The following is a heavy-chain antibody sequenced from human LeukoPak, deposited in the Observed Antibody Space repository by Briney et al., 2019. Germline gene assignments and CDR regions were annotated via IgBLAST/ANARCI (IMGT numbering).Heavy chain of an antibody. CDR2: IYPGDSDT. Sequence: GESLKISCKGSGYSFTSYWIGWVRQMPGKGLEWMGIIYPGDSDTRYSPSFQGQVTISADKSLSTAYLQWSSLKASDTAMYYCARSLSGEDDAFDIWGQGTMVTVSS. J-gene: IGHJ3*02. CDR1: GYSFTSYW. CDR3: ARSLSGEDDAFDI. V-gene: IGHV5-51*01. D-gene: IGHD4-17*01.